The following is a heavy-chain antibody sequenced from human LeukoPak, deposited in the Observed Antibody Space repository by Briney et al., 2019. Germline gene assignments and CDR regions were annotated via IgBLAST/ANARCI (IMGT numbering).Heavy chain of an antibody. CDR1: GYSISSGYY. D-gene: IGHD3-22*01. Sequence: SETLSLTCAVSGYSISSGYYWGWIRQPPGKGLEWIGSIYHSGSTYYNPSLKSRVTISVDTSKNQFSLKLRSVTAADTAVYYCACRHDSSGYYYFDYWGQGTLVTDSS. CDR2: IYHSGST. CDR3: ACRHDSSGYYYFDY. J-gene: IGHJ4*02. V-gene: IGHV4-38-2*01.